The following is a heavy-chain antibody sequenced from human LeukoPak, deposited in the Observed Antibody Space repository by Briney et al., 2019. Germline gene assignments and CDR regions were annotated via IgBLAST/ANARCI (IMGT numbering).Heavy chain of an antibody. CDR3: ARESTNGDDWESGHWFDP. J-gene: IGHJ5*02. V-gene: IGHV4-61*02. CDR1: GGPISSGSYY. CDR2: IYTSGST. D-gene: IGHD4-17*01. Sequence: PSETLSLTCTVSGGPISSGSYYWSWIRQPAGKGLEWIGRIYTSGSTNYNPSLKSRVTISVDTSKNQFSLKLSSVTAADTAVYYCARESTNGDDWESGHWFDPWGQGTLVTVSS.